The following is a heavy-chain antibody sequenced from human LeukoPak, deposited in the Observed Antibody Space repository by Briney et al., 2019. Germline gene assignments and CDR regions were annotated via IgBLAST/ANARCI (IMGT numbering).Heavy chain of an antibody. J-gene: IGHJ5*02. Sequence: ASVKVSCKASGCTFTSYDINWVRQATGQGLEWMGWMNPNSGNTGYAQKFQGRVTMTRNTSISTAYMELSSLRSEDTAVYYCARKVTTGYWFDPWGQGTLVTVSS. V-gene: IGHV1-8*01. CDR1: GCTFTSYD. CDR2: MNPNSGNT. D-gene: IGHD4-17*01. CDR3: ARKVTTGYWFDP.